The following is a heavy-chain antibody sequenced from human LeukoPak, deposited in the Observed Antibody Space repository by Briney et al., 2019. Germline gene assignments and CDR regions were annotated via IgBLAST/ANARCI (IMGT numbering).Heavy chain of an antibody. D-gene: IGHD6-13*01. CDR1: GFTFSTYA. J-gene: IGHJ4*02. Sequence: GGSLRLSCAASGFTFSTYAVSWVRQAPGKGLEWVSAISGSAGSTYYADSVKGRFTISRDNSKNTLCLQMNSLRAEDTAVYYCAKTSGSSWSFDYWGQGTLVTVSS. CDR3: AKTSGSSWSFDY. CDR2: ISGSAGST. V-gene: IGHV3-23*01.